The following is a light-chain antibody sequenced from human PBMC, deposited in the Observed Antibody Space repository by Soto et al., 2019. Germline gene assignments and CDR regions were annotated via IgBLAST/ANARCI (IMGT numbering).Light chain of an antibody. CDR1: QSISSW. J-gene: IGKJ1*01. CDR2: DAS. V-gene: IGKV1-5*01. CDR3: QQYNSYST. Sequence: DIQMTQSPSTLSASVGDRVTITCRASQSISSWLAWYQQKPGKAPKLLIHDASSLESGVPSRFSGSGSGTEFTLTFSRLQPDDFATYYCQQYNSYSTFGQGTKVEIK.